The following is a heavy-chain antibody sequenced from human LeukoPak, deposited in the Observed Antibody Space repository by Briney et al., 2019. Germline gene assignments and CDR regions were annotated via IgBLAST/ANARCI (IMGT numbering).Heavy chain of an antibody. J-gene: IGHJ3*02. CDR1: GFTFSSYS. CDR3: ARARYDIYAFDI. D-gene: IGHD3-22*01. Sequence: PGGSLRLSCVASGFTFSSYSMNWVRQAPGKGLEWVSSISSSSSYIYYADSVKGRFTISRDNAKNSLYLQMNSLRAEDTAVYYCARARYDIYAFDIWGQGTMVTVSS. V-gene: IGHV3-21*01. CDR2: ISSSSSYI.